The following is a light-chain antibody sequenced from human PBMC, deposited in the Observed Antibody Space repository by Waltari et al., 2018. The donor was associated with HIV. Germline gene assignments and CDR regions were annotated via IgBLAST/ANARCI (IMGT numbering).Light chain of an antibody. Sequence: QSALTQPASVSGSLGQSITISCTGTISDVGGFDHVSWYQQHPGKAPKLLIYEVINRPSGVSNRFSGSKSGNTASLTISGLQADDEADYICTSYKSRGSPYVFGTGTRVTVL. J-gene: IGLJ1*01. CDR3: TSYKSRGSPYV. CDR1: ISDVGGFDH. CDR2: EVI. V-gene: IGLV2-14*01.